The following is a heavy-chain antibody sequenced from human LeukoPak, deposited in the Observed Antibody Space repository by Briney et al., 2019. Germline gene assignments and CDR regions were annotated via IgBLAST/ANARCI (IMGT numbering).Heavy chain of an antibody. Sequence: GGSLRLSCAASGFTFSSSATSWVRQVPGKGLEWVSAISGSGGSTYYAGSVKGRFTISRDNSKSTLYLQMNSLRAEDTAVYYCAKGKDTVTTVGVKTYNWFDPWGQGTLVTVSS. J-gene: IGHJ5*02. CDR2: ISGSGGST. V-gene: IGHV3-23*01. D-gene: IGHD4-17*01. CDR1: GFTFSSSA. CDR3: AKGKDTVTTVGVKTYNWFDP.